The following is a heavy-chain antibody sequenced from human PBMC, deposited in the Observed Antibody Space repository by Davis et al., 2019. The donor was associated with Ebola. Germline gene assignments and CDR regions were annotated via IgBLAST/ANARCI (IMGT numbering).Heavy chain of an antibody. J-gene: IGHJ4*02. D-gene: IGHD1-1*01. CDR3: ARAQFPTTSDH. V-gene: IGHV1-18*04. CDR2: MNPHNGNT. Sequence: AASVKVSCKASGYTFTNYGITWVRQAPGQGLEWMGWMNPHNGNTNYGQNVQGRVTMTTDTSTSTAYMEVGSLKSDDTAVYYCARAQFPTTSDHWGQGTLVTVSS. CDR1: GYTFTNYG.